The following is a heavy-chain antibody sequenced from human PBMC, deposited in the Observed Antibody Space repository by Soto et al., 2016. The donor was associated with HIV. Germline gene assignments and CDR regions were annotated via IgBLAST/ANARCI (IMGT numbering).Heavy chain of an antibody. CDR1: GFTFSNAW. Sequence: EVQLVESGGTLVKPGGSLTLSCVASGFTFSNAWMSWVRQAPGKGLEWVGRIKSKTDGGTTDYSTVVKGRFTVSRDDAENTLYLQMKSLRTEDTAIYYCTTPGYGFYYYYMDVWGKGTTVTVSS. V-gene: IGHV3-15*02. J-gene: IGHJ6*03. CDR2: IKSKTDGGTT. CDR3: TTPGYGFYYYYMDV. D-gene: IGHD3-9*01.